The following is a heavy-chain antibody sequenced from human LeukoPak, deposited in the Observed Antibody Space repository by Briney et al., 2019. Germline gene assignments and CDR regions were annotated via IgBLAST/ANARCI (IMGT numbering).Heavy chain of an antibody. Sequence: GGSLRLSCAASGFTFSSYAMSWVRHAPGKGLVWVSRINSDGSSTSYADSVKGRFTISRDNAKNTLYLQMNSLRAEDTAVYYCAKIPLRIAVAAYFDYWGQGTLVTVSS. CDR2: INSDGSST. V-gene: IGHV3-74*01. D-gene: IGHD6-19*01. CDR1: GFTFSSYA. CDR3: AKIPLRIAVAAYFDY. J-gene: IGHJ4*02.